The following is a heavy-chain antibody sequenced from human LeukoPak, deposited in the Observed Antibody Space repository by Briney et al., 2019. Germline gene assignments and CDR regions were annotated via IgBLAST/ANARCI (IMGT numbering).Heavy chain of an antibody. Sequence: GGSLRLSCAASGFTFSSYSMNWVRQAPGKGLEWVSSISTTSDYIYYAGSLKGRLTISRDNAKNSLYLQMNSLRAGDTAVYYCARGGVYSQGFDYWGQGTLVTVSS. V-gene: IGHV3-21*01. CDR3: ARGGVYSQGFDY. J-gene: IGHJ4*02. CDR2: ISTTSDYI. D-gene: IGHD5/OR15-5a*01. CDR1: GFTFSSYS.